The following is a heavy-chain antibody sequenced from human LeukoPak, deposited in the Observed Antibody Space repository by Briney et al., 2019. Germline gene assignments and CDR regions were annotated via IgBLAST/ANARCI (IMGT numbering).Heavy chain of an antibody. D-gene: IGHD4/OR15-4a*01. J-gene: IGHJ4*02. CDR1: GGSISTGGYY. CDR3: ARATDYGDSYYFDH. CDR2: IYYRGST. Sequence: SETLSLTCTVSGGSISTGGYYWSWIRQRPGKGLEYIGYIYYRGSTYYSPSLKSRLTISLDTPNNQFSLKLRSVTAADTAVYYCARATDYGDSYYFDHWGQGTPVTVSS. V-gene: IGHV4-31*03.